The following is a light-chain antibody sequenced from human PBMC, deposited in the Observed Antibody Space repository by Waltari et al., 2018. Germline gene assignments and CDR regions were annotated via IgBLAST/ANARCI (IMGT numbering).Light chain of an antibody. J-gene: IGLJ2*01. CDR3: SSYAPSSTV. CDR2: DVS. Sequence: QSALTQSASVSGSPGQSITISCTGTSSDIGGYNYVSWYQQHPGKAPKLMIYDVSKRPSGVSDRFSGSKSGNTASLTISGLQAEDEADYYCSSYAPSSTVFGGGTKLTVL. V-gene: IGLV2-14*03. CDR1: SSDIGGYNY.